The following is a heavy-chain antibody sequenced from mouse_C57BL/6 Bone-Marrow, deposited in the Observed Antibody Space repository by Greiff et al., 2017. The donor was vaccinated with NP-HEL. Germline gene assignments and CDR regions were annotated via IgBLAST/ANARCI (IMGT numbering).Heavy chain of an antibody. Sequence: VQRVESGAELARPGASVKLSCKASGYTFTSYGISWVKQSTGQGLEWIGEIYPRSGNTYYNEKFKGKATLTADKSSSTAYMELRSLTSEDSSVYFCAGGCSCDAMDYWGQGTSVTVSS. CDR3: AGGCSCDAMDY. J-gene: IGHJ4*01. CDR2: IYPRSGNT. V-gene: IGHV1-81*01. CDR1: GYTFTSYG. D-gene: IGHD1-1*01.